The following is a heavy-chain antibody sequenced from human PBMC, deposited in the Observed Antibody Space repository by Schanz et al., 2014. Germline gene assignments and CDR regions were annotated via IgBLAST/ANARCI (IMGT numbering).Heavy chain of an antibody. CDR3: AKGRFGELSAFDI. J-gene: IGHJ3*02. Sequence: EVHLVESGGGLVQPGGSLRLSCAASGFTFSSYAMSWVRQAPGKGLEWVSGISGSGASTYYADSVKGRFTISRDNSKSTLYLQMNSLRAEDTAVYYCAKGRFGELSAFDIWGQGTMVTVSS. CDR2: ISGSGAST. CDR1: GFTFSSYA. V-gene: IGHV3-23*04. D-gene: IGHD3-10*01.